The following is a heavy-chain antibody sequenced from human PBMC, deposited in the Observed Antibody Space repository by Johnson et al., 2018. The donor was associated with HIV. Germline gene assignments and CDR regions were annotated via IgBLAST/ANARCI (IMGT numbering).Heavy chain of an antibody. J-gene: IGHJ3*02. CDR3: AKADDLEDTSGYLSAFDI. Sequence: VQLVESGGGVERPGGSLRLSCAASDFTFSVCWMGWVRQAPGEGLEWVASINQDGSEKRYADSVKGRFTISRDNAENSMYLQMDSLRAEDTAAYYCAKADDLEDTSGYLSAFDIWGQGTMVTVSS. D-gene: IGHD3-22*01. V-gene: IGHV3-7*01. CDR2: INQDGSEK. CDR1: DFTFSVCW.